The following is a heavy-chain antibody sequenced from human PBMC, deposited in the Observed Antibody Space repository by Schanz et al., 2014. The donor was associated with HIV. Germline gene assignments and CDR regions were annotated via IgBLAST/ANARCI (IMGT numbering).Heavy chain of an antibody. CDR3: ARGGLELREYFDS. V-gene: IGHV1-69*06. J-gene: IGHJ4*02. CDR2: IIPVVGPA. Sequence: QVQLVQSGAEVKKPGSSVKVSCRASGGTFNNYALNWGRQAPGQGLEWMGGIIPVVGPAKSAQKFQDRVSITADKSTSTTYMELSSLKSEDTAIYYCARGGLELREYFDSWGQGTLVTVSS. D-gene: IGHD1-7*01. CDR1: GGTFNNYA.